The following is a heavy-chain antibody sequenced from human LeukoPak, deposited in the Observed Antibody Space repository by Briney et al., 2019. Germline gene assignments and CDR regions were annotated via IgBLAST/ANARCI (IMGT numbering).Heavy chain of an antibody. Sequence: GGSLRLSCAVSGFSISESGMHWVRQAPGKGLEWVVMISHHGTATYYGDSVRGRFTVSRDISKNTLYLQMDSLRPEDTAIYYCAKDWGRNGWYNYSAPWGQGTRVTVSP. J-gene: IGHJ5*02. CDR2: ISHHGTAT. D-gene: IGHD3-16*01. CDR1: GFSISESG. V-gene: IGHV3-30*18. CDR3: AKDWGRNGWYNYSAP.